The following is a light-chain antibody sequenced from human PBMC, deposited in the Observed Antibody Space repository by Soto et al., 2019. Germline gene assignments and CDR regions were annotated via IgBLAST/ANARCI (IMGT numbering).Light chain of an antibody. CDR2: AAS. J-gene: IGKJ2*01. CDR3: QQSYSVPHT. Sequence: DIQMTQSPSSLSASVGDRVTITCRASQNIFSYLSWYQHKPGKAPKLLIYAASSLQSGVPSRFSGSGSRTDFALTISSLQPEDFATFYCQQSYSVPHTFGQGTKVEI. CDR1: QNIFSY. V-gene: IGKV1-39*01.